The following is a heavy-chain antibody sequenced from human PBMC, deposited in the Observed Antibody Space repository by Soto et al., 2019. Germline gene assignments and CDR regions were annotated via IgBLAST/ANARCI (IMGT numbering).Heavy chain of an antibody. CDR2: IYPGDSDT. D-gene: IGHD6-13*01. J-gene: IGHJ6*02. Sequence: GESLKISCKGSGYSFTSYWISWVRQMPGKGLEWMGIIYPGDSDTRYSPSFQGQVTISADKSISTAYLQWSSLKASDTAMYYCAREGSCGQQLAGDYYYGMDVWGQGTTVTVSS. CDR1: GYSFTSYW. CDR3: AREGSCGQQLAGDYYYGMDV. V-gene: IGHV5-51*01.